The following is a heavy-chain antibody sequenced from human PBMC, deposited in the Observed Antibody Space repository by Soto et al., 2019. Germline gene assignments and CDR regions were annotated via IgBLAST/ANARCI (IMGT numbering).Heavy chain of an antibody. CDR1: GFTFSSYT. CDR3: AKSHFNIAEARQPHFDY. Sequence: GGSLRLSCEASGFTFSSYTMSWVRQAPGKGLEWVSVISSSGSETYYADSVKGRFTISRDNFKNTVYLQMNALRAEDTAVYFCAKSHFNIAEARQPHFDYWGQGSLVTVSS. D-gene: IGHD1-26*01. CDR2: ISSSGSET. J-gene: IGHJ4*02. V-gene: IGHV3-23*01.